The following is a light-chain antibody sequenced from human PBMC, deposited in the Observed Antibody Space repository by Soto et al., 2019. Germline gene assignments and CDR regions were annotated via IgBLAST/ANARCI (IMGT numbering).Light chain of an antibody. V-gene: IGLV1-47*01. Sequence: SVLTQPPSASGTPGQRVTISCSGSSSNIGSNYVYWYQQLPGTAPKLLIYRNNQRPLGVPDRFSGSKSGTSASLAISGLRSEDEADYYCAAWDDSLKVFGTGTKLTVL. CDR1: SSNIGSNY. J-gene: IGLJ1*01. CDR2: RNN. CDR3: AAWDDSLKV.